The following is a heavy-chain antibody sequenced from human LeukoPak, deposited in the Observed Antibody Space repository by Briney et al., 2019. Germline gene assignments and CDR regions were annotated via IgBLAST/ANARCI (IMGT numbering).Heavy chain of an antibody. CDR2: IIPIFGTA. V-gene: IGHV1-69*13. CDR3: ARGRYDFWSGYSGSGGKGAFDP. CDR1: GGTFSSYA. D-gene: IGHD3-3*01. J-gene: IGHJ5*02. Sequence: AASVKVSCKASGGTFSSYAISWVRQAPGQGLEWMGGIIPIFGTANYAQKFQGRVTITADESTSTAYMELSSLRSEDTAVYYCARGRYDFWSGYSGSGGKGAFDPWGQGTLVTVSS.